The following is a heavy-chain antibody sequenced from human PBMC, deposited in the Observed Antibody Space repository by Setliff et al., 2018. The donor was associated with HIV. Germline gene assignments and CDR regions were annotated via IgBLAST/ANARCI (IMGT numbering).Heavy chain of an antibody. Sequence: ASVKVSCKASGYTFTNYDINWVRQAPGKGLEWMGRVDPEDGETTYAEKFQGRITITADTSTDTAYLELSSLRSEDSAFYYCTTPLDSSGYFGSDYFDYWGQGALVTVSS. CDR3: TTPLDSSGYFGSDYFDY. J-gene: IGHJ4*02. D-gene: IGHD3-22*01. CDR2: VDPEDGET. CDR1: GYTFTNYD. V-gene: IGHV1-69-2*01.